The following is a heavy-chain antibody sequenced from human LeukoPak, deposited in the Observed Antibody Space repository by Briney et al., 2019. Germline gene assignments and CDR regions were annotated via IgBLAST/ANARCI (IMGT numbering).Heavy chain of an antibody. Sequence: PGGSLRLSCAASGFTFDDYAMHWVRQAPGKGLEWVSGISWNSGSIGYADSVKGRFTISRDNAKNSLYLQMNSLRAEDTAVYYCARDGGYSYGYSFDYWGQGTLVTVSS. CDR2: ISWNSGSI. V-gene: IGHV3-9*01. D-gene: IGHD5-18*01. CDR3: ARDGGYSYGYSFDY. CDR1: GFTFDDYA. J-gene: IGHJ4*02.